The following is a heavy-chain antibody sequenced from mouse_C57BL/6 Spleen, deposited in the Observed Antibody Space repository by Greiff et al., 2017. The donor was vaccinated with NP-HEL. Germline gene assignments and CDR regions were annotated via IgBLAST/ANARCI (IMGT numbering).Heavy chain of an antibody. CDR3: ARGFYYGSSYSAWFAY. V-gene: IGHV1-55*01. CDR1: GYTFTSYW. D-gene: IGHD1-1*01. J-gene: IGHJ3*01. CDR2: IYPGSGST. Sequence: QVQLQQPGAELVKPGASVKMSCKASGYTFTSYWITWVKQRPGQGLEWIGDIYPGSGSTNYNEKFKSKATLTVDTSSSTAYMQLSSLTSEDSAVYYGARGFYYGSSYSAWFAYWGQGTLVTVSA.